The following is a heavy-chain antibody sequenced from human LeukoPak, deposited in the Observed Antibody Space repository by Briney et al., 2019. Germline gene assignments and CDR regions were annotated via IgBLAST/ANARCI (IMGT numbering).Heavy chain of an antibody. CDR1: GGSFSGYY. V-gene: IGHV4-34*01. CDR3: ARRYTVMVARYFDY. D-gene: IGHD5-18*01. Sequence: SETLSLTCAVYGGSFSGYYWSWIRQSPGKGLEWIGEINHRGSTKYNPSLKSRVTISVDTSKNQFSLKLSSVTAADTAVYYCARRYTVMVARYFDYWGQGTLVTVSS. J-gene: IGHJ4*02. CDR2: INHRGST.